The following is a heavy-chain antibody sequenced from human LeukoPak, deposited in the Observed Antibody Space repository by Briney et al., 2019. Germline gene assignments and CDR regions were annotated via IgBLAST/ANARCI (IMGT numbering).Heavy chain of an antibody. V-gene: IGHV3-72*01. J-gene: IGHJ4*02. CDR2: IRNRGNGYTP. CDR1: GFTFSDHY. Sequence: SLRLSCAVSGFTFSDHYMDWVRQGPGRGLDWVGLIRNRGNGYTPVYAASVSGRFTISRDDSKNSVYLQMDSLKTEDTAVYYYADIGSAGTDHWGQGTLVTVSS. CDR3: ADIGSAGTDH. D-gene: IGHD5-12*01.